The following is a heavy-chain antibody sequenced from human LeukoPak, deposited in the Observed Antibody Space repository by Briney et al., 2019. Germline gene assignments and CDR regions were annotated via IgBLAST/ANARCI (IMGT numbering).Heavy chain of an antibody. D-gene: IGHD5/OR15-5a*01. CDR3: ARAAVSTRSRFDY. V-gene: IGHV4-59*01. J-gene: IGHJ4*02. Sequence: PSETLPLTCTVSGGSISGYYWSWIRQPPGKGLEWIAYIYNSGNTNYKPSLQSRVTISVDMSKNQFSLKLNSVTAADTAVYYCARAAVSTRSRFDYWGQGTLVTVSS. CDR1: GGSISGYY. CDR2: IYNSGNT.